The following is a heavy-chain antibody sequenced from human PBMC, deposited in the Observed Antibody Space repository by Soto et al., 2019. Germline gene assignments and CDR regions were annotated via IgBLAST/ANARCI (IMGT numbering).Heavy chain of an antibody. CDR3: ARELWLQAVEVDSADYYYYGMDV. CDR1: GYTFTSYY. V-gene: IGHV1-46*01. CDR2: INPSGGST. J-gene: IGHJ6*02. D-gene: IGHD2-21*01. Sequence: ASVKVSCKASGYTFTSYYMHWVRQAPGQGLEWMGIINPSGGSTSYAQKFQGRVTMTRDTSTSTVYMELSSLRSEDTAVYYCARELWLQAVEVDSADYYYYGMDVWGQGTTVTVSS.